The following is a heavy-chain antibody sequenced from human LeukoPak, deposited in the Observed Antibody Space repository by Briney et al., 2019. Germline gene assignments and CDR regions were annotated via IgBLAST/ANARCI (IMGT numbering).Heavy chain of an antibody. CDR1: GGTFSSYA. V-gene: IGHV1-69*06. J-gene: IGHJ6*03. D-gene: IGHD3-10*01. Sequence: SVKVSCKASGGTFSSYAISWVRQAPGQGLEWMGGIIPIFGTANYAQKFQGRVTITADKSTSTAYMELSSLRSEDTAVYYCARVGYYGSGGSAQDYYYYYMDVWGKGTTVTVSS. CDR3: ARVGYYGSGGSAQDYYYYYMDV. CDR2: IIPIFGTA.